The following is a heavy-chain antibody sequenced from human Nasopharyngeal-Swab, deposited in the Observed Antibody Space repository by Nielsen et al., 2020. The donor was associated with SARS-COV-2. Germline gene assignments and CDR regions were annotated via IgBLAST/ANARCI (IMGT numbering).Heavy chain of an antibody. J-gene: IGHJ4*02. CDR1: GFTFSSYA. CDR2: ISGSAGST. V-gene: IGHV3-23*01. Sequence: GESLKISCAASGFTFSSYAMNWVRQAPGKGLEWVSFISGSAGSTHYADSVKGRFTISRDNSRKTLYLQMNSLRAEDTAVYHCAKANTRDFDYWGQGTLVTVSS. CDR3: AKANTRDFDY.